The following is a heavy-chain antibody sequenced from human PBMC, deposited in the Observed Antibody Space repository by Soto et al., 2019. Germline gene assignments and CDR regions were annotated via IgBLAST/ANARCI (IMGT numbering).Heavy chain of an antibody. CDR2: FYYSGST. D-gene: IGHD3-10*02. V-gene: IGHV4-31*03. CDR3: ARSVFR. CDR1: GGSISTGGYY. J-gene: IGHJ4*02. Sequence: QVQLQESGPGLVKPSQTLSLTCTVSGGSISTGGYYWNWIRQHPGKGLEWIGYFYYSGSTYYNPSLKSRVTISVNAAKNQFSPKLSSVTAADTAVYYCARSVFRWGQGTLVTVSS.